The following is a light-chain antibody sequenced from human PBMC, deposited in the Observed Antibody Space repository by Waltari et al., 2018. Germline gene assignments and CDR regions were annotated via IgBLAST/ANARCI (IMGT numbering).Light chain of an antibody. CDR2: DAA. CDR1: EDRNTW. Sequence: DVQMTQSPSTLSASVGDRVTITCRASEDRNTWLAWYQQKPGKAPKLLISDAAGLKSGVPSRFSGSGSGTDFTLTITSMQPDDFATYYCQHYKNFPLTFGGGTNVEV. J-gene: IGKJ4*01. CDR3: QHYKNFPLT. V-gene: IGKV1-5*01.